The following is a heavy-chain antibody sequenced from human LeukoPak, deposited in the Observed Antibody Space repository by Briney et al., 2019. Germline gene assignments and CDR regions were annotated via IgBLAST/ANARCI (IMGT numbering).Heavy chain of an antibody. Sequence: SETLSLTCTVSGGSISSYYWSWIRQPAGKGLEWIGHIYTSGSTNYNPSLKSRVTMSVDTSKNQFSLKLSPVTAADTAVYYCARDRDYYGSGSYYKSWYFDYWGQGTLVTVSS. CDR1: GGSISSYY. V-gene: IGHV4-4*07. CDR2: IYTSGST. D-gene: IGHD3-10*01. J-gene: IGHJ4*02. CDR3: ARDRDYYGSGSYYKSWYFDY.